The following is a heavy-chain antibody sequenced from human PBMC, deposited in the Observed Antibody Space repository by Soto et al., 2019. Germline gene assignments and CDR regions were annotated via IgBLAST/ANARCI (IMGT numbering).Heavy chain of an antibody. CDR3: ALHLTAVGYFDY. D-gene: IGHD4-17*01. J-gene: IGHJ4*02. CDR2: VYWDDDK. V-gene: IGHV2-5*02. Sequence: QITLKESGPTLVKPTQTLTLTCTFSGFSLSTTGVAVGWIRHPPGKALEWLALVYWDDDKRYSPSLKSRLTITKDTSKNQVVLTMPNMDPVDAATYYSALHLTAVGYFDYWGQGTLVTVSS. CDR1: GFSLSTTGVA.